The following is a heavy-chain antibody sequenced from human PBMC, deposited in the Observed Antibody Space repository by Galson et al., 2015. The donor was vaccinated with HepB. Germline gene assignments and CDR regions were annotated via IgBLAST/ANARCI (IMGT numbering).Heavy chain of an antibody. D-gene: IGHD6-13*01. CDR2: IYTSGST. CDR3: ARDQPLAAAVPNYFDY. Sequence: TLSLTCTVSGGSISSSSYYWSWIRQPAGKGLEWIGRIYTSGSTNYNPSLKSRVTMSVDTSKNQFSLKLSSVTAADTAVYYCARDQPLAAAVPNYFDYWGQGTLVTVSS. V-gene: IGHV4-61*02. J-gene: IGHJ4*02. CDR1: GGSISSSSYY.